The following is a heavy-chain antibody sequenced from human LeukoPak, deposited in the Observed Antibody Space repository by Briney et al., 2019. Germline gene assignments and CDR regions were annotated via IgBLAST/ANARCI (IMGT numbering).Heavy chain of an antibody. Sequence: ASVKVSCKACGYTFTTYYMHWVRQAPGQGLEWMGIINPSGGSTTYAQKFQGRVTMTRDTSTSTVYMDLSSLRSEDTAVYYCARQKVEWELLPWSAFDIWGQGTMVTVSA. CDR2: INPSGGST. J-gene: IGHJ3*02. CDR1: GYTFTTYY. D-gene: IGHD1-26*01. V-gene: IGHV1-46*01. CDR3: ARQKVEWELLPWSAFDI.